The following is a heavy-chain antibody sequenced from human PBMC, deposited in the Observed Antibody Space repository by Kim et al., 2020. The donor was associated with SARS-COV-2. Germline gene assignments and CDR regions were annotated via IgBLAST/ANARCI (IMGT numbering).Heavy chain of an antibody. V-gene: IGHV3-33*08. Sequence: GGSLRLSCAASGFTFSSYGMHWVRQAPGKGLEWVAVICYDGSNKYYADSVKGRFTISRDNSKNTLYLQMNSLRAEDTAVYYCARDPPRDIVVVPAAMRSSTRCYCGMDVWGQGTTVTVSS. J-gene: IGHJ6*02. CDR3: ARDPPRDIVVVPAAMRSSTRCYCGMDV. CDR1: GFTFSSYG. CDR2: ICYDGSNK. D-gene: IGHD2-2*01.